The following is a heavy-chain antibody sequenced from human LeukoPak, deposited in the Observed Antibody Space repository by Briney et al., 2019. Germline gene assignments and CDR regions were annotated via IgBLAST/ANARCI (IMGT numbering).Heavy chain of an antibody. CDR3: ASYIKGGYSYGYNY. V-gene: IGHV1-69*13. CDR1: GGTFSSYA. J-gene: IGHJ4*02. CDR2: IIPFFGTA. D-gene: IGHD5-18*01. Sequence: TSVKVSCKASGGTFSSYAISWVQQAPGQGLEWMGGIIPFFGTANYAQKFQGRVTITADESTSTAYMELSSLRSEDTAVYYCASYIKGGYSYGYNYWGQGTLVTVSS.